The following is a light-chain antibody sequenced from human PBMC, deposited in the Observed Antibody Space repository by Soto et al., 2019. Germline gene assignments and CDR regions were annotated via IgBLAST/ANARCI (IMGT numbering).Light chain of an antibody. CDR2: KTS. CDR1: QSVSRW. CDR3: QQYSDYSFLS. J-gene: IGKJ4*01. V-gene: IGKV1-5*03. Sequence: DIQMTQSPSILAASVGDRVTITCRASQSVSRWLAWYQQKPGKAPNLLISKTSSLERGVPSRFSGRGSGTEFTLTLDSLQPDDFATYYGQQYSDYSFLSFCGGTKVEIK.